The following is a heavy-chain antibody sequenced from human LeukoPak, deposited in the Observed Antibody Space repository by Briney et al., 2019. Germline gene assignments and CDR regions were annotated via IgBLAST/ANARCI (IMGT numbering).Heavy chain of an antibody. J-gene: IGHJ4*02. D-gene: IGHD6-13*01. CDR2: IIPIFGTA. CDR1: GGTFSSYA. V-gene: IGHV1-69*01. Sequence: GASVKVSCKASGGTFSSYAISWVRQAPGQGLEWMGGIIPIFGTANYAQKFQGRVTITADESTSTAYMELSSLRSEDTAVYYCARDRGYSRSLDYFDYWGQGTLVTVSS. CDR3: ARDRGYSRSLDYFDY.